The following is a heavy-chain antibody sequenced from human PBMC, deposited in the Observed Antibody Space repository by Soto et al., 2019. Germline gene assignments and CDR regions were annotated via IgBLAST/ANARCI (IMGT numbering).Heavy chain of an antibody. CDR1: GFTSSNSW. D-gene: IGHD3-22*01. CDR2: IKEDGTAK. V-gene: IGHV3-7*01. CDR3: TTDRGYLTFDY. Sequence: LRLSCASSGFTSSNSWMNWVRQARGKGLEWVANIKEDGTAKYYLDSVKGRFTVSRDNVKNSLYLQMNSLRAEDTAMYYCTTDRGYLTFDYWGPGTLVTVSS. J-gene: IGHJ4*02.